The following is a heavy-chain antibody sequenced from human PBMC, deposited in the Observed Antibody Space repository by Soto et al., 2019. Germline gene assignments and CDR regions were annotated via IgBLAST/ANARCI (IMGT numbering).Heavy chain of an antibody. J-gene: IGHJ4*02. V-gene: IGHV3-23*01. D-gene: IGHD3-16*01. CDR3: AKHRWGSFCFDY. CDR1: GFTFSSYA. Sequence: EVQLLESGGGLVQPGGSLRLSCAASGFTFSSYAMSWVRQAPGKGLEWVSAISDSADNTYYADSVKGRFTISRDNSRNTLYLQLSSLRAEYTAVYYWAKHRWGSFCFDYWGQGTLVTVSS. CDR2: ISDSADNT.